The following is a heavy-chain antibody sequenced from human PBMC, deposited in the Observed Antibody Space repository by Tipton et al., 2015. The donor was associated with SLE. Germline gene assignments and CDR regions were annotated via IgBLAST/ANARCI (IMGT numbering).Heavy chain of an antibody. D-gene: IGHD1-1*01. CDR3: ARQSHDVPHTAAFDY. CDR2: IHHRGTT. J-gene: IGHJ4*02. V-gene: IGHV4/OR15-8*01. CDR1: GFTLSNYEM. Sequence: TLSLTCVASGFTLSNYEMSWVRQPPGMGLEWIGEIHHRGTTNYNPSLKSRVTISVDKSKSQFSLKLSSVTAADTAVYYCARQSHDVPHTAAFDYWGQGTLVTVSS.